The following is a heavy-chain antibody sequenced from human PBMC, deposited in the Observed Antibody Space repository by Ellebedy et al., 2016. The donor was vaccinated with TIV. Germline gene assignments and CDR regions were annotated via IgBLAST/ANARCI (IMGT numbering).Heavy chain of an antibody. CDR1: GFSLIADKIR. V-gene: IGHV2-70*04. CDR2: LDWDDDK. Sequence: SGPTLVKPTQTLTLTCTFSGFSLIADKIRLNWIRQPPGKALEWLARLDWDDDKYYNTSLQTRLTISKDTSQNQVVLTMTNMDPVDTATYYCARISCSGGSCYSGGPFDFWGQGIPVTVSS. J-gene: IGHJ4*02. D-gene: IGHD2-15*01. CDR3: ARISCSGGSCYSGGPFDF.